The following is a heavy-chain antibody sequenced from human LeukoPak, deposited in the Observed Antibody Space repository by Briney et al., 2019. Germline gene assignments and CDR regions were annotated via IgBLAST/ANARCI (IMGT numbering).Heavy chain of an antibody. CDR2: ISAYNGNT. J-gene: IGHJ5*02. Sequence: ASVKVSCKASGYTFTSYGISWVRQAPGQGLEWMGWISAYNGNTNYAQKLQGRVTMTTDTSTSTAYMGLRSLRSDDTAVYYCARSYYYDSSGPPCFDPWGQGTLVTVSS. CDR3: ARSYYYDSSGPPCFDP. CDR1: GYTFTSYG. D-gene: IGHD3-22*01. V-gene: IGHV1-18*01.